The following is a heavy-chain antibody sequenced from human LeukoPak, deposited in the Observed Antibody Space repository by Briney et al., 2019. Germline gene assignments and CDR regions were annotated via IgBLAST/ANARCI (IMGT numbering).Heavy chain of an antibody. J-gene: IGHJ4*02. CDR1: GGTFNSYT. CDR3: ATDPVGYCSANGCYSVDY. CDR2: IIPIFGTA. D-gene: IGHD2-15*01. V-gene: IGHV1-69*13. Sequence: SVKVSCKASGGTFNSYTFTWVRQAPGQGLEWMGGIIPIFGTAKYAQKFQGRVTITADESTSTVYMELTSLRSDDTAVYYCATDPVGYCSANGCYSVDYWGQGTLVTVSS.